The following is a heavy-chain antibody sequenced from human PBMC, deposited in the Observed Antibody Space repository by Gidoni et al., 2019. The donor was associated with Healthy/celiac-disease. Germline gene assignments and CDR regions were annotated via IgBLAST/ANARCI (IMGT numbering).Heavy chain of an antibody. CDR3: ARVPSYYYDSSGYYGYYWYFDL. D-gene: IGHD3-22*01. CDR2: ISSSGSTI. V-gene: IGHV3-48*03. CDR1: GFTFTRYE. J-gene: IGHJ2*01. Sequence: EVQLVESGGGLVQPGGSLRLSCAASGFTFTRYEMNWVRQAPGKGLEWVSYISSSGSTIYYADSVKGRFTISRDNAKNSLYLQMNSLRAEDTAVYYCARVPSYYYDSSGYYGYYWYFDLWGRGTLVTVSS.